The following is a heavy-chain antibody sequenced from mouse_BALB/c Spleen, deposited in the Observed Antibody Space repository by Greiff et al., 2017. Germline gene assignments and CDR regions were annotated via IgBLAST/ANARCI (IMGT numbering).Heavy chain of an antibody. Sequence: EVQGVESGGGLVKPGGSLKLSCAASGFTFSSYAMSWVRQSPEKRLEWVAEISSGGSYTYYPDTVTCRFTISRDNAKNTLYLEMSSLRSEDTAMYYCARALGKRRNFDYWGQGTTLTVSS. CDR2: ISSGGSYT. J-gene: IGHJ2*01. CDR3: ARALGKRRNFDY. CDR1: GFTFSSYA. D-gene: IGHD2-1*01. V-gene: IGHV5-9-4*01.